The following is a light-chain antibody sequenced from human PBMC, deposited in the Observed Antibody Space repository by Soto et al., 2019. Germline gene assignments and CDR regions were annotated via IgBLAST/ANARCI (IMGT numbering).Light chain of an antibody. CDR3: KQYSSSPPIT. CDR2: GAS. J-gene: IGKJ5*01. CDR1: QSVSSSY. V-gene: IGKV3-20*01. Sequence: EIVLTQSPGTLSLSPGERATLSCRASQSVSSSYLAWYQQKPGQAPRLLIYGASSRATGIPDRFSGSGSGTDFTLTISRLEPEDFAVYYCKQYSSSPPITFGQGTRLEI.